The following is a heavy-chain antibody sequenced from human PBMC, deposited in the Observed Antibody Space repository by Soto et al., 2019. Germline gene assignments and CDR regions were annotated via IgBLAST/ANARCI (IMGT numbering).Heavy chain of an antibody. V-gene: IGHV4-30-2*01. Sequence: SETLSLTCAVSGGTISSDAYSWSWIGQPPGKGLEWIGYIYHSGSAYYNPSLKSRVTLSVDRSRNQFSLKLNSVTAADTAVYYCARVRGGSYYLDYWGQGTLVTVSS. D-gene: IGHD5-12*01. CDR1: GGTISSDAYS. J-gene: IGHJ4*02. CDR3: ARVRGGSYYLDY. CDR2: IYHSGSA.